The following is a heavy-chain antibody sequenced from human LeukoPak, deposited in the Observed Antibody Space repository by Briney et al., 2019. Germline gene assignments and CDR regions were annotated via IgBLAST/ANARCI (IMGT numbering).Heavy chain of an antibody. D-gene: IGHD6-13*01. Sequence: SETLSLTCAVYGGSFSGYYWSWIRQPPGKGLEWIGEINHSGSTNYNPSLKSRVTISVDTSKNQFSLKLSSVTAADTAVYYCARRRSSSWSRAFDIWGQGTMVTVSS. CDR1: GGSFSGYY. CDR2: INHSGST. CDR3: ARRRSSSWSRAFDI. J-gene: IGHJ3*02. V-gene: IGHV4-34*01.